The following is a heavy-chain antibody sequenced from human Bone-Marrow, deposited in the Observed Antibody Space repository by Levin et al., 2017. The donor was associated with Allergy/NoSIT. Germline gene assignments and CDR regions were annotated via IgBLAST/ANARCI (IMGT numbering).Heavy chain of an antibody. D-gene: IGHD3-9*01. CDR3: AREDILTGRSYYYYYGMDV. CDR2: ISSSGSTI. Sequence: GGSLRLSCAASGFTFSDYYMSWIRQAPGKGLEWVSYISSSGSTIYYADSVKGRFTISRDNAKNSLYLQMNSLRAEDTAVYYCAREDILTGRSYYYYYGMDVWGQGTTVTVSS. V-gene: IGHV3-11*01. J-gene: IGHJ6*02. CDR1: GFTFSDYY.